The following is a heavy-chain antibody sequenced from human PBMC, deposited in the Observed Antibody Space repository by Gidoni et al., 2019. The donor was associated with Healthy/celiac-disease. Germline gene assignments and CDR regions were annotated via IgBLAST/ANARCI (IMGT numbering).Heavy chain of an antibody. V-gene: IGHV3-21*01. Sequence: EVQLVESGGGLGKPGGSLSLSCAASGFPFSSYSMKWVRQDQGKGLEWVSSSSSSSSYIYYADSVKGTFTISRDNAKNALYLKMNSLRAEDTAVYYCAREVIAAAGTDYWGQGTLVTVSS. CDR3: AREVIAAAGTDY. CDR2: SSSSSSYI. D-gene: IGHD6-13*01. CDR1: GFPFSSYS. J-gene: IGHJ4*02.